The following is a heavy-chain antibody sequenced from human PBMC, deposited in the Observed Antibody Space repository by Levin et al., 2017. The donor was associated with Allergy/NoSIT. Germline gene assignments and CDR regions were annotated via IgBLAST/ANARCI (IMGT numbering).Heavy chain of an antibody. Sequence: GESLKISCKASGYTFTGYYMHWVRQAPGQGLEWMGWINPNSGGTNYAQKFQGRVTMTRDTSISTAYMELSRLRSDDTAVYYCARDLYGSGSYWFYYYYYGMDVWGQGTTVTVSS. J-gene: IGHJ6*01. V-gene: IGHV1-2*02. CDR1: GYTFTGYY. CDR2: INPNSGGT. D-gene: IGHD3-10*01. CDR3: ARDLYGSGSYWFYYYYYGMDV.